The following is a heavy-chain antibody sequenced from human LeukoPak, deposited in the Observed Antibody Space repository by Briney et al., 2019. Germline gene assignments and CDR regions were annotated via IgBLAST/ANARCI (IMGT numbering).Heavy chain of an antibody. CDR3: ARCSEYYDFWSGYLNY. J-gene: IGHJ4*02. CDR2: IYPGDSDS. Sequence: GESLKISCKGSGYSFTNYWIAWVRQMPGKGLEWMGIIYPGDSDSSYSPSFQGQVTISVDKSISTAYLQWSSLKASDTAMYYCARCSEYYDFWSGYLNYWGQGTLVTVSS. D-gene: IGHD3-3*01. CDR1: GYSFTNYW. V-gene: IGHV5-51*01.